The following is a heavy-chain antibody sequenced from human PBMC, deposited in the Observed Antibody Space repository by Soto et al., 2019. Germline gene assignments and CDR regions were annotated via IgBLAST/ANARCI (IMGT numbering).Heavy chain of an antibody. CDR1: GYSFTSYW. CDR2: IYPGDSDT. CDR3: ATKLDRGKATNYYGMDV. J-gene: IGHJ6*02. V-gene: IGHV5-51*01. D-gene: IGHD1-26*01. Sequence: PXESLKISFKGSGYSFTSYWIGWVRQIPGKGLEWMGIIYPGDSDTRYSPSFQGQVTISADKSISTAYLQWSSLKASDTAMYYCATKLDRGKATNYYGMDVWGQGTTVTVSS.